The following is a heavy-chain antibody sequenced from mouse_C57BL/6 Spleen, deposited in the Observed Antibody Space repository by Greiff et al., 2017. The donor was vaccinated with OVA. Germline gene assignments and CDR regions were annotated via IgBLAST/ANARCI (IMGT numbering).Heavy chain of an antibody. J-gene: IGHJ2*01. Sequence: VQLQQSGPELVKPGASVKISCKASGYSFTGYYMNWVKQSPEKSLEWIGEINPSTGGTTYNQKFKAKATLTVDKSSSAAYMQLKSLTSEDSAVYYCARSLMWDYDGRYFDYWGKGTTLTVSS. CDR2: INPSTGGT. CDR3: ARSLMWDYDGRYFDY. D-gene: IGHD2-4*01. CDR1: GYSFTGYY. V-gene: IGHV1-42*01.